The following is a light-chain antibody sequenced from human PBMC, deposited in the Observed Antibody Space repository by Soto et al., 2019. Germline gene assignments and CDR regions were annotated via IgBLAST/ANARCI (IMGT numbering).Light chain of an antibody. Sequence: DIQMTQSPSSLSASVGDRVTITCRASQSISTYLNWYQQHLGKAPKLLIYTASNLQSGVPSRFSGSGSGTDFTLTISSLQPEDFATYYCQQSYGIPPVTFGGGTKVEIK. CDR3: QQSYGIPPVT. J-gene: IGKJ4*01. CDR1: QSISTY. V-gene: IGKV1-39*01. CDR2: TAS.